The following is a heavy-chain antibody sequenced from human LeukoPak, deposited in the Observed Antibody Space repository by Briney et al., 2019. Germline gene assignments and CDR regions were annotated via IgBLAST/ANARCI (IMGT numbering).Heavy chain of an antibody. D-gene: IGHD3-22*01. Sequence: PGGSLRLSCAASGFTFSSYAMHWVRQAPGKGLEWVAVISYDGSNKYYADSVKGRFTISRDNSKNTLYVQMNSLRVEDTAVYYCATKSLLGYTDNWGQGTLVTVSS. CDR2: ISYDGSNK. CDR1: GFTFSSYA. J-gene: IGHJ4*02. V-gene: IGHV3-30*04. CDR3: ATKSLLGYTDN.